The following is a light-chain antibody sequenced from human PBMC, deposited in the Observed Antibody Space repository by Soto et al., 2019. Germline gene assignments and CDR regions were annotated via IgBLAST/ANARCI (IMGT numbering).Light chain of an antibody. CDR2: GAS. CDR1: QSVSSN. CDR3: QQYNKWPRT. J-gene: IGKJ1*01. Sequence: EIVMTQSPATLSVSPGERATLSCMASQSVSSNLAWYQQKPGQAPRLLIYGASTRATGIPARFSGSGSGTEFTLTISSLQSEDSAVYYCQQYNKWPRTFGQGTKVDIK. V-gene: IGKV3-15*01.